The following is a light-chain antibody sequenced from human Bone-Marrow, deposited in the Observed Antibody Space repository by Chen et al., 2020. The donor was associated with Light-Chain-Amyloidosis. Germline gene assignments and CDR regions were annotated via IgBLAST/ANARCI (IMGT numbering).Light chain of an antibody. V-gene: IGKV3-20*01. CDR3: QQYGTSPLT. Sequence: EIVLTQSPGTLSLSPGEGANLSCRASQTISSNYLTWYQQKFGQAPRLLIYGSSSRATGIPARFTGSGYGTDFTLTINRLEPEDFAMYYCQQYGTSPLTFGGGTKVEIK. J-gene: IGKJ4*01. CDR1: QTISSNY. CDR2: GSS.